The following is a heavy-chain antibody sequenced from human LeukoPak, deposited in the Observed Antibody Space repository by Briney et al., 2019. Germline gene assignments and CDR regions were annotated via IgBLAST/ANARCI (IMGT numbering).Heavy chain of an antibody. CDR1: GGSIDTINW. CDR2: VHHGGTT. Sequence: PSETLSLTCSVSGGSIDTINWWTWVRQPPGKGLEWIGEVHHGGTTSYNPSLRSRVTISVDTSKNQFSLRLRSVTAADTAVYYCARDLVYSRLIRGWFDPWGQGTLVTVSS. J-gene: IGHJ5*02. D-gene: IGHD6-13*01. CDR3: ARDLVYSRLIRGWFDP. V-gene: IGHV4-4*02.